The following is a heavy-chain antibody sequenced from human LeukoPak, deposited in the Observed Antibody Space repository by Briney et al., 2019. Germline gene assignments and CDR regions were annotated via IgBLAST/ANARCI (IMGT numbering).Heavy chain of an antibody. D-gene: IGHD6-19*01. CDR2: ISYDGSNK. CDR3: ASGMQWLAN. Sequence: GGSLRLSCAASGFTFRNHIISWIRQAPGKGLEWVAVISYDGSNKYYADSVKGRFTISRDNSKNTLYLQMNSLRAEDTAVYYCASGMQWLANWGQGTLVTVSS. CDR1: GFTFRNHI. J-gene: IGHJ4*02. V-gene: IGHV3-30-3*01.